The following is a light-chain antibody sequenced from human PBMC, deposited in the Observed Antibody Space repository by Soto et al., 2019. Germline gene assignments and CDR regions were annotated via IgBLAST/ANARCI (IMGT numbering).Light chain of an antibody. J-gene: IGKJ3*01. CDR2: GAS. V-gene: IGKV3-15*01. CDR3: QQYNNWPPLT. Sequence: EIVMTQSPATLSVSPGERATLSCRASQSVSSNLAWYQQKPGQAPRLLIYGASTRATGIPARFSGSGSVTEFTLTISSLQSEDSAVYYCQQYNNWPPLTFGPGTKVDIK. CDR1: QSVSSN.